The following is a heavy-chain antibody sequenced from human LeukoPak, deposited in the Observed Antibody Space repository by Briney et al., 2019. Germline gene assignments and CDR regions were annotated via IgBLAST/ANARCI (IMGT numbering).Heavy chain of an antibody. CDR1: GASISNSNW. CDR2: IYHSGST. J-gene: IGHJ3*02. V-gene: IGHV4-4*02. D-gene: IGHD6-6*01. Sequence: SGTLSLTCAVAGASISNSNWWTWVRQPPGKGLEWIGEIYHSGSTNYNPSLKSRVTISVDTSKNQFSLKLSSVTAADTAVYYCARGRRAARRAFDIWGQGTMVTVSS. CDR3: ARGRRAARRAFDI.